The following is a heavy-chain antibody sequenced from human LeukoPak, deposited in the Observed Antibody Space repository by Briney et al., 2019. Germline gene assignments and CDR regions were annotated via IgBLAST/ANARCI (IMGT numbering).Heavy chain of an antibody. V-gene: IGHV3-30*18. CDR1: GFTFSSYG. CDR2: ISYDGSNK. J-gene: IGHJ4*02. D-gene: IGHD3-10*01. Sequence: GRSLRLSCAASGFTFSSYGMHWVRQAPGKGLEWVAVISYDGSNKYYADSVKGRFTISRDNSKNTLYLQMNSLRAEDTAVYYCAKDIGDIWFGELFGYWGQGTLVTVSP. CDR3: AKDIGDIWFGELFGY.